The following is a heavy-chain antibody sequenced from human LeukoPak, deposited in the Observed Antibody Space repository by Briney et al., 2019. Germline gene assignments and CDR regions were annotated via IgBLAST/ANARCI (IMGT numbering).Heavy chain of an antibody. CDR1: GYTFTGYY. Sequence: ASVKVSCKASGYTFTGYYMHWVRQAPGQGLEWMAWINPDSGDTNYAQKFQGRVTLTRDSSISTAYMDLNRLRSDDTAVYYCSRDGRGPHDYWGQGTLVTVSS. CDR2: INPDSGDT. J-gene: IGHJ4*02. V-gene: IGHV1-2*02. CDR3: SRDGRGPHDY.